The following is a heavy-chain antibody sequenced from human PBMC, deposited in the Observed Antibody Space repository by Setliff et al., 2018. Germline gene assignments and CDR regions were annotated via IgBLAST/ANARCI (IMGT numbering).Heavy chain of an antibody. CDR2: IYYTGST. D-gene: IGHD6-19*01. CDR1: GDSITSTSHF. V-gene: IGHV4-39*01. J-gene: IGHJ3*01. Sequence: LSLTCNVSGDSITSTSHFWGWIRQPPGKGLEWIADIYYTGSTNYNPSLKSRVTISVDTSKNQISLRLMSVTATDTAVYYCARQYQSSARYGDAFDVWGQGTVVTVSS. CDR3: ARQYQSSARYGDAFDV.